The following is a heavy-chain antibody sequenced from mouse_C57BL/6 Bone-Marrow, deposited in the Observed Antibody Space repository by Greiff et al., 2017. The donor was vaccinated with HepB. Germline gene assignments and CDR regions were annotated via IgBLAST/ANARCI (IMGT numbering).Heavy chain of an antibody. J-gene: IGHJ3*01. CDR2: IYPGDGDT. V-gene: IGHV1-82*01. CDR1: GYAFSSSW. Sequence: VQLQQSGPELVKPGASVKISCKASGYAFSSSWMNWVKQRPGKGLEWIGRIYPGDGDTNYNGKFKGKATLTADKSSSTAYMQLSSLTSEDSAVYFCARSPSYYYGSRAWFAYWGQGTRVTVSA. CDR3: ARSPSYYYGSRAWFAY. D-gene: IGHD1-1*01.